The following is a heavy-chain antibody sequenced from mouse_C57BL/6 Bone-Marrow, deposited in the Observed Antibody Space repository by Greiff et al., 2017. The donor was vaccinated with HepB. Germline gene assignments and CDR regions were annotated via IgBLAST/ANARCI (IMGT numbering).Heavy chain of an antibody. Sequence: VQLKESGPGLVAPSQSLSITCTVSGFSLTSYGVHWVRQPPGKGLEWLVVIWSDGSTTYNSALKSRLSISKDNSKSQVFLKMNSLQTDDTAMYYCARPPFITTVVATSYWYFDVWGTGTTVTVSS. CDR3: ARPPFITTVVATSYWYFDV. D-gene: IGHD1-1*01. CDR1: GFSLTSYG. J-gene: IGHJ1*03. V-gene: IGHV2-6*03. CDR2: IWSDGST.